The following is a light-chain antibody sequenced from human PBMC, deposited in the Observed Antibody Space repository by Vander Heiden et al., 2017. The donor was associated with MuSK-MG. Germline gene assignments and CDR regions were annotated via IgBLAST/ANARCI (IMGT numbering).Light chain of an antibody. CDR1: QTVLSSY. CDR3: QQYDSSPLT. Sequence: EIESTQSPGTQSSSLGERATLSCRASQTVLSSYLAWYQQKPGQAPRLLIYAAFSLATGIPYRFSGSGSETDFTLTISSLQPEDFAVYFCQQYDSSPLTFGQGTKVEMK. CDR2: AAF. J-gene: IGKJ1*01. V-gene: IGKV3-20*01.